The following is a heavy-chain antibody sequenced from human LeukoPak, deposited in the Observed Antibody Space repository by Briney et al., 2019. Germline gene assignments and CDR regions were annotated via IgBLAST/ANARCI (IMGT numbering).Heavy chain of an antibody. Sequence: SETLSLTCTVSGGSISSGGYYWSWIRQHPGKGLEWIGYIYYSGSTYYNPSLKSRVTISVDTSKNQFSLKLSSVTAADTAVYYCARDYDSSLMVYWGQGTLVTVSS. CDR1: GGSISSGGYY. V-gene: IGHV4-31*03. J-gene: IGHJ4*02. D-gene: IGHD3-22*01. CDR2: IYYSGST. CDR3: ARDYDSSLMVY.